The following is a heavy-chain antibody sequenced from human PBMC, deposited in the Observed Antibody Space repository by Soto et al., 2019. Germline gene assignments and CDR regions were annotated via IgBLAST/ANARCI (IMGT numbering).Heavy chain of an antibody. J-gene: IGHJ3*02. D-gene: IGHD3-16*02. CDR3: ASSYDYVWGSYRYTDAFDI. CDR1: GFTFSSYE. CDR2: ISSSGSTI. Sequence: GGSLRLSCAASGFTFSSYEMNWVRQAPGKGLEWVSYISSSGSTIYYADSVKGRFTISRDNAKNSLYLQMNSLRAEDTAVYYCASSYDYVWGSYRYTDAFDIWSQGTMVTVSS. V-gene: IGHV3-48*03.